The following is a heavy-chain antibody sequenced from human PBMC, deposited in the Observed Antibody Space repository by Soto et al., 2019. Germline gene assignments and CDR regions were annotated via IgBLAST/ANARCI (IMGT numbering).Heavy chain of an antibody. CDR3: VRLIGNSWLDF. D-gene: IGHD1-26*01. V-gene: IGHV6-1*01. CDR1: GDSVSSSSVT. CDR2: TYYRSKWYN. J-gene: IGHJ5*01. Sequence: SQTLSLTCAISGDSVSSSSVTXXWIXXXPSRGLEWLGRTYYRSKWYNDYAESVKSRITINPDTSKNQFSLHLNSVTPEDAAVYYCVRLIGNSWLDFWGQGTLVTVSS.